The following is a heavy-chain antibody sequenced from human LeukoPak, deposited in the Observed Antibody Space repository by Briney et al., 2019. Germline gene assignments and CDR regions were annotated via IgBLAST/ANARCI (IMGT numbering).Heavy chain of an antibody. CDR2: ISSSSSHI. V-gene: IGHV3-21*01. CDR3: AREGYSYPGVFDY. D-gene: IGHD5-18*01. CDR1: GFTFSSYS. J-gene: IGHJ4*02. Sequence: AGGSLRLSCAASGFTFSSYSMNWVRQAPGKGLEWVSSISSSSSHIYYADSVKGRFTISRDNAKNSLYLQMNSLRAEDTAVYYCAREGYSYPGVFDYWGQGTLVTVSS.